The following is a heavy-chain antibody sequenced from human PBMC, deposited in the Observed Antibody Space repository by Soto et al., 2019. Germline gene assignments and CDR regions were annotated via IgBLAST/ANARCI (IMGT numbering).Heavy chain of an antibody. CDR2: IKSDSSGT. V-gene: IGHV3-48*02. D-gene: IGHD1-1*01. Sequence: EVQLVESGGGLVQPGGSLRLSCAASGFTFSGYNMNWVRQAPGKGLEWISCIKSDSSGTWYADSVKGRFTMSRDNAKKSLYLQMNSLGDEDTAVYFCARDSNWSSDYWGQGTLVAVSS. CDR1: GFTFSGYN. J-gene: IGHJ4*02. CDR3: ARDSNWSSDY.